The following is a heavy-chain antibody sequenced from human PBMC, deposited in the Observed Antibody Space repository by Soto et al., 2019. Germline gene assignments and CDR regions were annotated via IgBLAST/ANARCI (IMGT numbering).Heavy chain of an antibody. CDR3: VSAITFGGVMDY. CDR1: GFTFSEYY. V-gene: IGHV3-72*01. D-gene: IGHD3-16*01. J-gene: IGHJ4*02. Sequence: EVQLVESGGGLVQPGGSLRLSCAASGFTFSEYYMDWVRQAPGKGLEWVGRSKNKVSGYATEYAASVKGRFTISRDDSKNPLYLQMNSLKSEDTAVYYCVSAITFGGVMDYWGQGTLVTVSS. CDR2: SKNKVSGYAT.